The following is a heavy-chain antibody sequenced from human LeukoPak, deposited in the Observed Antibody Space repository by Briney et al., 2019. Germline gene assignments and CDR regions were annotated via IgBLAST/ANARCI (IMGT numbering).Heavy chain of an antibody. CDR1: GYTFTTYD. CDR2: INPNTGNT. CDR3: ARAQSGGWFDY. D-gene: IGHD2-15*01. Sequence: ASVKVSCKASGYTFTTYDINWVRQATGQGLEWLGWINPNTGNTGSAQKFQGRVTITRNTSISTAYMELRSLRSEDTAVYYCARAQSGGWFDYWGQGSLVTVSS. J-gene: IGHJ4*02. V-gene: IGHV1-8*03.